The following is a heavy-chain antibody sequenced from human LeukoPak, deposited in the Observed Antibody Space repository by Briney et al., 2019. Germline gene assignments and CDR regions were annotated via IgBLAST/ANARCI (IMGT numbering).Heavy chain of an antibody. CDR2: IGSSGSTI. J-gene: IGHJ4*02. Sequence: GGSLRLSCAASGFTFSDYYMSWIRQAPGKGLEWVSYIGSSGSTIYYADSVKGRFTISRDNAKNSLYLQMNSLRAEDTAVYYCARDATYYYGSGSYYGYWGQGTLVTVSS. CDR3: ARDATYYYGSGSYYGY. V-gene: IGHV3-11*01. D-gene: IGHD3-10*01. CDR1: GFTFSDYY.